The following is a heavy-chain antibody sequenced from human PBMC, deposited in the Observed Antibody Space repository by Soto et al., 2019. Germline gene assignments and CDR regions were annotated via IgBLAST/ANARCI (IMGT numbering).Heavy chain of an antibody. CDR2: IYPGDSDT. V-gene: IGHV5-51*01. Sequence: GESLKISCKGSGHIFSNYWIGWVRQMPGKGLEWMGIIYPGDSDTRYSPSFQGQVTITVDKSINAAYLQWSRLKASDTAIYYCARQRLWGTSGYYYFENWGQGTLVTVS. CDR1: GHIFSNYW. D-gene: IGHD3-22*01. CDR3: ARQRLWGTSGYYYFEN. J-gene: IGHJ4*02.